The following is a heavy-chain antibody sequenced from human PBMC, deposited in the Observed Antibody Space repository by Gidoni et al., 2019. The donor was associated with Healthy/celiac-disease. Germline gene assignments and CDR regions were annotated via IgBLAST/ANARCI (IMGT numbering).Heavy chain of an antibody. CDR2: IYTSGST. J-gene: IGHJ3*02. CDR3: ARVLGYYYDSSGRGHDAFDI. V-gene: IGHV4-4*07. D-gene: IGHD3-22*01. Sequence: QVQLQESGPGLVKPSETLSLTCTVSGGSISSYSWSWIRQPAGKGLEWIGRIYTSGSTNYNPSLKSRVTMSVDTSKNQFSLKLSSVTAADTAVYYCARVLGYYYDSSGRGHDAFDIWGQGTMVTVSS. CDR1: GGSISSYS.